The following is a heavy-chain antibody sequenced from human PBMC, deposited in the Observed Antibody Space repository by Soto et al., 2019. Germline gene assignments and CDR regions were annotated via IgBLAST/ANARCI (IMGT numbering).Heavy chain of an antibody. Sequence: QVQLVQSGAEVKKPGSSVKVSCKASGGTFSSYAISWVRQAPGQGLEWMGGIIPIFGSANYAQDFQGRVTITADTSTSTVYTELSSLRSEDTDVYYCAREVVTTIPGYQYFDYWGQGNLVTVSS. CDR1: GGTFSSYA. D-gene: IGHD2-21*02. J-gene: IGHJ4*02. V-gene: IGHV1-69*06. CDR3: AREVVTTIPGYQYFDY. CDR2: IIPIFGSA.